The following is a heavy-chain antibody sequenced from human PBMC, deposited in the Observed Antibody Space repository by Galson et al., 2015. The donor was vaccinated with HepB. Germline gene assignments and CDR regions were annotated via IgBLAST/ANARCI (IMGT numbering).Heavy chain of an antibody. J-gene: IGHJ4*02. CDR2: IYPGDSDS. Sequence: QSGAEVKKPGESLKISCKGSGYSFTTYWIGWVRQMPGKGLEWMAIIYPGDSDSRYSPSFQGQVTISADKSINTAYLQWDSLKASDTAMYYCARQRDGYNQPFDYWGQGTLVTVSS. CDR3: ARQRDGYNQPFDY. D-gene: IGHD5-24*01. CDR1: GYSFTTYW. V-gene: IGHV5-51*01.